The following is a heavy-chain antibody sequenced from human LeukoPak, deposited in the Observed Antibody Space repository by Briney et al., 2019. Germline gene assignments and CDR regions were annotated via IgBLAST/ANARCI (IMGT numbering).Heavy chain of an antibody. V-gene: IGHV5-51*01. Sequence: GESLKTSCKGSGYSFTSYWIGWVRQMPGKGLEWMGIIYPGDSDTRYSPSFQGQVTISADKSVSTAYLQWSSLKASDTAMYYCARLMAAAEPGAFDYWGQGTLVTVSS. CDR1: GYSFTSYW. CDR3: ARLMAAAEPGAFDY. D-gene: IGHD6-13*01. J-gene: IGHJ4*02. CDR2: IYPGDSDT.